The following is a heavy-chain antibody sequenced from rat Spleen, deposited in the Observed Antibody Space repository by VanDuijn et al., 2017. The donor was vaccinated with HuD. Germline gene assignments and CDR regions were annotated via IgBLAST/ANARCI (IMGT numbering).Heavy chain of an antibody. Sequence: QVQLKESGPGLVKPSLTLSLTCTVSGFSLSSYGVIWVRQPPGKGLEWMGVIWGDGSTTYNSALKSRLSISRDTSKSQVFLKMNSLQTEDTATYYCARVGVYYPFAYWGQGTLVTVSS. CDR3: ARVGVYYPFAY. D-gene: IGHD1-1*01. CDR1: GFSLSSYG. V-gene: IGHV2-13*01. J-gene: IGHJ3*01. CDR2: IWGDGST.